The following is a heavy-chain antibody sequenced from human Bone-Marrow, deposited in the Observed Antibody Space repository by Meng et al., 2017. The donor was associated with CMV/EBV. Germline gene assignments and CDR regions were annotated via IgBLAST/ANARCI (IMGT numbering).Heavy chain of an antibody. V-gene: IGHV4-39*07. D-gene: IGHD5-18*01. CDR2: IYYNGST. CDR3: ARRGGYNFGYDY. J-gene: IGHJ4*02. CDR1: GGSISSNNHY. Sequence: TVSGGSISSNNHYWGWIRPPPGKGLEWIGDIYYNGSTYYNPSLESRVTITVDTSKNQSSLKLRSVTAANTAIYYCARRGGYNFGYDYWGQGTLVTVSS.